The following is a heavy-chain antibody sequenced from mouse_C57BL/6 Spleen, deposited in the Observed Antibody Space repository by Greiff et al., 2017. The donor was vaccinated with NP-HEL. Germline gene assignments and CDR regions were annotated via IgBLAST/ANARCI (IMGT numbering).Heavy chain of an antibody. CDR3: AIGTTVVAPYYYAMDY. J-gene: IGHJ4*01. CDR1: GYTFTSYW. CDR2: IHPSDSDT. V-gene: IGHV1-74*01. D-gene: IGHD1-1*01. Sequence: VKLQQPGAELVKPGASVKVSCKASGYTFTSYWMHWVKQRPGQGLEWIGRIHPSDSDTNYNQKFKGKATLTVDKSSSTAYMQLSSLTSEDSAVYYCAIGTTVVAPYYYAMDYWGQGTSVTVSS.